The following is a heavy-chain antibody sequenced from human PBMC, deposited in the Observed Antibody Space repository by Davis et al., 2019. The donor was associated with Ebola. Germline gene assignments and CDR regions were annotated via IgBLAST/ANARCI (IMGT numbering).Heavy chain of an antibody. J-gene: IGHJ3*02. CDR1: GGSISSGGYS. CDR3: ARGSPYDSSGYNLPFDI. V-gene: IGHV4-30-4*07. Sequence: MPSETLSLTCAVSGGSISSGGYSWSWIRQPPGKGLEWIGYIYYSGSTYYNPSLKSRVTISVDTSKNQFSLKLSSVTAADTAVYYCARGSPYDSSGYNLPFDIWGQGTMVTVSS. CDR2: IYYSGST. D-gene: IGHD3-22*01.